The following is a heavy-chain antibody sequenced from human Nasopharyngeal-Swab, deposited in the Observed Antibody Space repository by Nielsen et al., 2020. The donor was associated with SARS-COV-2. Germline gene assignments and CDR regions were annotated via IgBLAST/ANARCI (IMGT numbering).Heavy chain of an antibody. J-gene: IGHJ4*02. CDR1: GFTFSGYA. V-gene: IGHV3-23*01. CDR3: AKDRLPDGAWDIDY. Sequence: GESLKLSCTASGFTFSGYAMNWFRQAPGEGLQWVAGILGGGSDKFYAESVMGRFTISRDNSKNTLYLQMNSLRAEDTATYYCAKDRLPDGAWDIDYWGQGTLVTVSP. D-gene: IGHD2-21*02. CDR2: ILGGGSDK.